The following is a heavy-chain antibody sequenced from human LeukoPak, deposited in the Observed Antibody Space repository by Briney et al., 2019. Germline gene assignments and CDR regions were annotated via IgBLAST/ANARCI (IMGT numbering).Heavy chain of an antibody. CDR1: GFTFSSYA. CDR3: AKVVQWELHPLDY. V-gene: IGHV3-23*01. Sequence: GGSLRLSCATSGFTFSSYAMSWVRQAPGKGLEWVSAISGSGGSTYYADSVKGRFTISRDNSKNTLYLQMNSLRAEDTAVYYCAKVVQWELHPLDYWGQGTLVTVSS. D-gene: IGHD1-26*01. J-gene: IGHJ4*02. CDR2: ISGSGGST.